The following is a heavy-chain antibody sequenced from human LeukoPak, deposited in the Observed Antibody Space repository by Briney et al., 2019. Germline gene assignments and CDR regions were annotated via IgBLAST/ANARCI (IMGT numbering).Heavy chain of an antibody. J-gene: IGHJ4*02. Sequence: PGGSLRLSCAASGFTFSNYAMSWVRQAPGKGLEWVSVISGSGGTTHYADSVKGRFTISRDNSNNTLHLQMNSLRADDTAIYYCAKDATPLTTVVTGGDYWGQGTLVTVSS. CDR1: GFTFSNYA. D-gene: IGHD4-23*01. CDR3: AKDATPLTTVVTGGDY. CDR2: ISGSGGTT. V-gene: IGHV3-23*01.